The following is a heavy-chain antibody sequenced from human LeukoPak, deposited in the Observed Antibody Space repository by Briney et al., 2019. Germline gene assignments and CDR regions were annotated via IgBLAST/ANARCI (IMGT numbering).Heavy chain of an antibody. V-gene: IGHV4-39*01. J-gene: IGHJ4*02. CDR1: GGSISSSYYY. D-gene: IGHD3-16*01. Sequence: SETLSLTCTVSGGSISSSYYYWGWIRQPPGKGLEWIGSIYYSGSTYYNPSLKSRVTISVDTSKNQFSLKLSSVTAADTAVYYCARHFGGAAARVDYWGQGTLVTVSS. CDR2: IYYSGST. CDR3: ARHFGGAAARVDY.